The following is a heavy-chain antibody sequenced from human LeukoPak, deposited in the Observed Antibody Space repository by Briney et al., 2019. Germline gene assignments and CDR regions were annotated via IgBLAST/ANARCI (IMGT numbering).Heavy chain of an antibody. Sequence: PGGSLRLSCTTSGFDFTNYCMTWVRQAPGKGLEWVANIKQDGSEKYYVDSVKGRFTISRDNAKNSLYLQMNSLRAEDTAVYYCARVRWQWLVSAFDYWGQGTLVTVSS. D-gene: IGHD6-19*01. J-gene: IGHJ4*02. CDR2: IKQDGSEK. CDR1: GFDFTNYC. CDR3: ARVRWQWLVSAFDY. V-gene: IGHV3-7*01.